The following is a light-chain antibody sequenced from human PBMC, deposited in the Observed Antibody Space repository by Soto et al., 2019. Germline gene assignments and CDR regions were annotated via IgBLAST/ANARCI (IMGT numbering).Light chain of an antibody. V-gene: IGLV2-11*01. CDR2: DVS. J-gene: IGLJ1*01. CDR1: SSDVGGYNF. Sequence: QSALTQPRSVSGSPGQSVTISCTGTSSDVGGYNFVSWYQQHPVKAPKLMIYDVSKRPSGVPDRFSGSKSGNTASLTISGLQAAEEADYYCCSYAGSYTYVFGTGTKLTVL. CDR3: CSYAGSYTYV.